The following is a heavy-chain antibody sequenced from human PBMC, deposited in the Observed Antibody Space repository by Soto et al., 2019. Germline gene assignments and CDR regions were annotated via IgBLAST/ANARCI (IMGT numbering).Heavy chain of an antibody. CDR2: MNPNSGNT. CDR3: ARGPYYDFWSGPYYYYYCMDV. J-gene: IGHJ6*02. CDR1: GYTFTSYD. D-gene: IGHD3-3*01. V-gene: IGHV1-8*01. Sequence: GASVKVSCKASGYTFTSYDINWVRQATGQGLEWMGWMNPNSGNTGYAQKFQGRVTMTRNTSISTAYMELSSLRSEDTAVYYCARGPYYDFWSGPYYYYYCMDVWGQGTTVTVSS.